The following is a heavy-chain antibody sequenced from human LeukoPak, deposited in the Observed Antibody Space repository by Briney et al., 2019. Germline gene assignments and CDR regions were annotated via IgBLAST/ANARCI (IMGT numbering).Heavy chain of an antibody. J-gene: IGHJ4*01. V-gene: IGHV1-2*02. CDR3: ASYDSNIYPY. CDR2: TKPNSGGT. CDR1: GYAADYY. Sequence: ASVRVSFKASGYAADYYIHWVRQAPGQGLEWMGWTKPNSGGTIYGRNFRGRVTMTRDTSIATVYLELRSLRSDDAAAYYCASYDSNIYPYWGPGTLVTVS. D-gene: IGHD5-12*01.